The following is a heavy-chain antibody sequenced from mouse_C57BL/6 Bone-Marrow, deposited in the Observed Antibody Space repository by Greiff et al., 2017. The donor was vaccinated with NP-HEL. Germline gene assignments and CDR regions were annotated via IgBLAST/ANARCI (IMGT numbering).Heavy chain of an antibody. V-gene: IGHV1-81*01. J-gene: IGHJ4*01. Sequence: QVQLQQSGAELARPGASVKLSCKASGYTFTSYGISWVKQRTGQGLEWIGEIYPRSGNTYYNEKFKGKATLTADKSSSTAYMELRSLTSEDSAVYFCARMAYYGSSYDAMDYWGQGTSVTVSS. CDR2: IYPRSGNT. CDR1: GYTFTSYG. D-gene: IGHD1-1*01. CDR3: ARMAYYGSSYDAMDY.